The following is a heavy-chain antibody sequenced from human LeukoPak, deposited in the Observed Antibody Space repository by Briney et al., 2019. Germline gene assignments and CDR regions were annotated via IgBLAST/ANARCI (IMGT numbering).Heavy chain of an antibody. V-gene: IGHV3-7*01. D-gene: IGHD6-13*01. CDR3: AKAGGARSSWSY. CDR2: IKQDGSET. CDR1: GFTFSSYW. Sequence: GGSLRLSCAASGFTFSSYWMNWVRQAPGKGLEWVANIKQDGSETYYVDSVKGRFTISRDNAKNSLNLQMNSLRVEDTAVYYCAKAGGARSSWSYWGQGTLVTVSS. J-gene: IGHJ4*02.